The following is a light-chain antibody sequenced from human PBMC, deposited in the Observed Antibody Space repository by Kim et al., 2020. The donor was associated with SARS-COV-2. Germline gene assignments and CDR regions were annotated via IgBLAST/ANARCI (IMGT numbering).Light chain of an antibody. V-gene: IGKV1-5*03. Sequence: ASVGDSVTITCRASQSISSWVAWYQQKPGKAPKLLIYKASSLESGVPSRFSGSGSGTEFTLTVSSLQPDDFATDYCQQYNSYPWTFGQGTKVDIK. CDR2: KAS. CDR3: QQYNSYPWT. CDR1: QSISSW. J-gene: IGKJ1*01.